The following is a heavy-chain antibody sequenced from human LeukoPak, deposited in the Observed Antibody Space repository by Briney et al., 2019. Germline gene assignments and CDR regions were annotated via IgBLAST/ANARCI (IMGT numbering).Heavy chain of an antibody. V-gene: IGHV1-18*01. D-gene: IGHD3-22*01. CDR2: ISGYNGNT. J-gene: IGHJ3*02. CDR1: GYTFTNYG. Sequence: ASVKVSCKASGYTFTNYGISWVRQAPGQGLEGMGWISGYNGNTNYAQKLQGRVTMTTDTSTSTAYMELRSLRSDDTAVYYCARADDYYDSSGYYYAAFDIWGQGTMVTVSS. CDR3: ARADDYYDSSGYYYAAFDI.